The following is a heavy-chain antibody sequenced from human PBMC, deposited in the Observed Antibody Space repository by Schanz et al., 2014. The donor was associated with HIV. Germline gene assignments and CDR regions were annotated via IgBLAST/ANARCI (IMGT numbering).Heavy chain of an antibody. D-gene: IGHD3-22*01. Sequence: DVQLVESGGGLVKPGGSLRLSCAASGFTFSNYWMHWVRQAPGKGLVWVSRMDLDGSTTNYADSVMGRFTISRDNAKNTLYLQMDSLRAEDTAVYYCARGATTYSSGYYYPDYWGQGTLVTVSS. CDR2: MDLDGSTT. V-gene: IGHV3-74*02. CDR1: GFTFSNYW. J-gene: IGHJ4*02. CDR3: ARGATTYSSGYYYPDY.